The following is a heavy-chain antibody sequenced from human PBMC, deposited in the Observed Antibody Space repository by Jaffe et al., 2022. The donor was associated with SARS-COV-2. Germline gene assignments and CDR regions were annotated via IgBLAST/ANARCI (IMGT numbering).Heavy chain of an antibody. CDR3: ARVWVRTYFDY. CDR2: INHSGST. Sequence: QVQLQQWGAGLLKPSETLSLTCAVYGGSFSGYYWSWIRQPPGKGLEWIGEINHSGSTNYNPSLKSRVTISVDTSKNQFSLKLSSVTAADTAVYYCARVWVRTYFDYWGQGTLVTVSS. CDR1: GGSFSGYY. J-gene: IGHJ4*02. D-gene: IGHD3-10*01. V-gene: IGHV4-34*01.